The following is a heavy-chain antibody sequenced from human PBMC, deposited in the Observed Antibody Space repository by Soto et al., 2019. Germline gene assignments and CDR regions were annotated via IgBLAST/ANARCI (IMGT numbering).Heavy chain of an antibody. V-gene: IGHV1-8*01. Sequence: GASVKVSCKASGYSFTNNDVTWVRQATGQGLEWMGWMNPGSGDTGYAQKFQGRVTMTRDISIATAYMELSSLRSDDTAIYYCARMATFGSLNWFDPWGHGALFTVSS. J-gene: IGHJ5*02. D-gene: IGHD3-10*01. CDR1: GYSFTNND. CDR3: ARMATFGSLNWFDP. CDR2: MNPGSGDT.